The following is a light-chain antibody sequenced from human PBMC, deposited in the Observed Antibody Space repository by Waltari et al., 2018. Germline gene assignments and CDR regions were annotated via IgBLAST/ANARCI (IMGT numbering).Light chain of an antibody. CDR1: SSGVGGYNY. CDR2: DVS. J-gene: IGLJ2*01. Sequence: QSALTQPRSVSASPGQSVTISCPGTSSGVGGYNYVSWFQHHPGKAPKLVIYDVSKRPSGVPDRFSGSKSGNTASLTISGLQAEDEADYYCCSYADSSRVFGGGTKLTVL. CDR3: CSYADSSRV. V-gene: IGLV2-11*01.